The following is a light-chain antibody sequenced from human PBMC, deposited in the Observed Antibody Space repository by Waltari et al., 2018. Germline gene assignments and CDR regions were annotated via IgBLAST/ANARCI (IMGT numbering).Light chain of an antibody. CDR2: RDN. J-gene: IGLJ7*01. CDR3: QVWDSSTAV. Sequence: SYDLTQPLSVSVALGQTARITCGGNNIGGKNVHWYQQKPGQAPLLVIYRDNNRPSRIPERFSGSNSENTATLTTSRAQAADEADYYCQVWDSSTAVFGGGTQLTVL. CDR1: NIGGKN. V-gene: IGLV3-9*01.